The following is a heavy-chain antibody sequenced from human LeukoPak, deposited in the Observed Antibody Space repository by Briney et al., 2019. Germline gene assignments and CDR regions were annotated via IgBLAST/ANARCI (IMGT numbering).Heavy chain of an antibody. J-gene: IGHJ5*02. CDR3: ARVRGYSYGVNWFDP. CDR1: GGSISGNY. CDR2: INHSGST. Sequence: SETLSLTCTVSGGSISGNYWSWIRQPPGKGLEWIREINHSGSTNYNPSLKSRVTISVDTSKNQFSLKLSSVTAADTAVYYCARVRGYSYGVNWFDPWGQGTLVTVSS. V-gene: IGHV4-34*01. D-gene: IGHD5-18*01.